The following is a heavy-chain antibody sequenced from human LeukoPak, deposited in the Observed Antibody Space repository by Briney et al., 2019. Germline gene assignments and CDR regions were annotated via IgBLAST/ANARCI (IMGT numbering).Heavy chain of an antibody. CDR3: ARREGFWSGTYYYYYYGMDV. Sequence: PSETLSLTCAVYGGSFSGYYWSWTRQPPGKGLEWIGEINHSGSTNYNPSLKSRVTISVDTSKNQFSLKLSSVTAADTAVYYCARREGFWSGTYYYYYYGMDVWGQGTTVTVSS. CDR1: GGSFSGYY. CDR2: INHSGST. D-gene: IGHD3-3*01. J-gene: IGHJ6*02. V-gene: IGHV4-34*01.